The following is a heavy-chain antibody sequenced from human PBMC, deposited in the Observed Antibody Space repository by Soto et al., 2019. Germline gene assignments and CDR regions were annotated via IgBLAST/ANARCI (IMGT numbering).Heavy chain of an antibody. CDR3: ARQGFGVLHGLVDV. J-gene: IGHJ6*02. Sequence: SETLSLTCTVSGGSISSDYWSWIRLPPGKGLEWIGYISDIAYTSYNPSLKGRVSISVDTSKNQFSLTLTSVTAADTAVYYCARQGFGVLHGLVDVWGQGTTVTVSS. CDR1: GGSISSDY. D-gene: IGHD3-10*01. V-gene: IGHV4-59*08. CDR2: ISDIAYT.